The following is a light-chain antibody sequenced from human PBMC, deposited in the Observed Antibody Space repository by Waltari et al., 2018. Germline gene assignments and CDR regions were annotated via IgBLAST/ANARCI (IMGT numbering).Light chain of an antibody. CDR2: STN. V-gene: IGLV8-61*01. CDR1: SGSVTTNYY. CDR3: VLYMGSGISQ. Sequence: QTVGTQEPSFSVSPGGTVTLTCGLRSGSVTTNYYPSWYQQTPGQAPRTLIYSTNTRSSGVPDRFSGSILGNKAALTITGAQADDESDYYCVLYMGSGISQFGGGTKLTVL. J-gene: IGLJ2*01.